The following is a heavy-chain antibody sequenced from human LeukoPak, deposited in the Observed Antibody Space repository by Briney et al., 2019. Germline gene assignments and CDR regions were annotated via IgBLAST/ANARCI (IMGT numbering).Heavy chain of an antibody. Sequence: ASVKVSCKASGYTFTGYYMHWVRQAPGQGLEWMGWINPNSGGTNYAQKFQGRVTMTRDTSISTAYMELSRLRSDDTAVYYCAREEVGATTLIFDYWGQGTLVTASS. CDR2: INPNSGGT. CDR1: GYTFTGYY. J-gene: IGHJ4*02. V-gene: IGHV1-2*02. CDR3: AREEVGATTLIFDY. D-gene: IGHD1-26*01.